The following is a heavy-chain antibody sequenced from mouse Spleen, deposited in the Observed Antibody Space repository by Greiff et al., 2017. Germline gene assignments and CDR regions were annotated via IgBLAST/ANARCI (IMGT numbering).Heavy chain of an antibody. CDR3: ARKPLSYWYFDV. CDR2: ISNSGGST. V-gene: IGHV5-12-1*01. Sequence: EVQRVESGGGLVKLGGSLKLSCAASGFTFSSYYMSWVRQTPEKRLEWVATISNSGGSTYYPDSVKDRFTISRDNAKNTLYLQMSSLNSEDTAVYYCARKPLSYWYFDVWGAGTTVTVSS. J-gene: IGHJ1*01. CDR1: GFTFSSYY. D-gene: IGHD6-1*01.